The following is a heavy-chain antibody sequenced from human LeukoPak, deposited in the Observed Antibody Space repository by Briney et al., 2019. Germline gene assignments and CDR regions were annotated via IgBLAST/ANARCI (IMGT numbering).Heavy chain of an antibody. Sequence: PSETLSLTCTVSGGSISSSSYYWGWIRQPPGKGLEWIGSIYYSGSTYYNPSLKSRVTISVDTSKNQFSLKLSSVTAADTAVYYCAGPDYYDSSGYDYWGQGTLVTVSS. V-gene: IGHV4-39*01. CDR2: IYYSGST. D-gene: IGHD3-22*01. CDR1: GGSISSSSYY. J-gene: IGHJ4*02. CDR3: AGPDYYDSSGYDY.